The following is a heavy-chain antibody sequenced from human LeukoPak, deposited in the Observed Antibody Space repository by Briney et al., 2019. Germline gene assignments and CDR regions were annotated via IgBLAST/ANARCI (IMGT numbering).Heavy chain of an antibody. CDR2: IIPIFGTA. V-gene: IGHV1-69*01. Sequence: SVKVSCKASGGTFSSYAISWVRQAPGQGLEWMGGIIPIFGTANYAQKFQGRVTITADESTSTAYMELSSLRSEDTAVYYCAREYSGYDLYYYYYMDVGGKGTTVTVSS. D-gene: IGHD5-12*01. J-gene: IGHJ6*03. CDR3: AREYSGYDLYYYYYMDV. CDR1: GGTFSSYA.